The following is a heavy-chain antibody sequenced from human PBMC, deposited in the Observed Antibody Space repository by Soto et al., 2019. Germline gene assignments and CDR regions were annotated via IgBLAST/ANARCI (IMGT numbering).Heavy chain of an antibody. J-gene: IGHJ6*02. V-gene: IGHV4-59*01. CDR1: GGSISRYY. CDR2: MYNTGST. CDR3: ARDLWGYCGADCYPLDV. Sequence: SETLSLTCRVSGGSISRYYWSSIRQPPGKGLEWIGYMYNTGSTIYTPSLKSRVTISVDTSKNQFSLKLNSVTAADTAVYYCARDLWGYCGADCYPLDVWGQGTTVTV. D-gene: IGHD2-21*02.